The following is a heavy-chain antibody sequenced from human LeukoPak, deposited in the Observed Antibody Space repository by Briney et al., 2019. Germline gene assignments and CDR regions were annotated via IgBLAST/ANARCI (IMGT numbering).Heavy chain of an antibody. CDR2: IYDSGGA. D-gene: IGHD3-10*01. J-gene: IGHJ4*02. V-gene: IGHV4-59*08. CDR3: ARDSWTRGVFDS. CDR1: SGSISTSS. Sequence: SETLSLTCTVSSGSISTSSWSWIRQPPGKGLEWIGYIYDSGGATYNPSLKSRVALSIDTSKNQFSLKVNSVSAADTAVYYCARDSWTRGVFDSWGQGTLVTVSS.